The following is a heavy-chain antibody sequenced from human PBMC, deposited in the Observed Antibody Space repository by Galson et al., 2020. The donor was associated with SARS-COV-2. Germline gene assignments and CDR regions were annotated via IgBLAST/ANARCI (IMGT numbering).Heavy chain of an antibody. CDR1: GFIFGEYG. V-gene: IGHV3-20*04. J-gene: IGHJ6*02. CDR2: INWSGGTT. Sequence: GGSLRLSCAASGFIFGEYGMTWVRQVPGKGLEWVSGINWSGGTTVYADSVKGRFTISRDNAKNSLYLQMSSLRVEDTAFYYCARKDYYGSGNDVWGQGTTVTVSS. CDR3: ARKDYYGSGNDV. D-gene: IGHD3-10*01.